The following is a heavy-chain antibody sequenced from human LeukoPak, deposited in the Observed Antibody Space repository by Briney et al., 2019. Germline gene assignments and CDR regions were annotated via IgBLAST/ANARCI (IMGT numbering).Heavy chain of an antibody. Sequence: SETLSLTCTVSGGSISSYYWSWIRQPPGKGLEWIGYIYYSGSTNYNPSLKSRVTISVDTSKNQFSLKLSSVTAADTAVYYCARRVDYWGQGTLVTVSS. J-gene: IGHJ4*02. CDR3: ARRVDY. CDR2: IYYSGST. CDR1: GGSISSYY. V-gene: IGHV4-59*08. D-gene: IGHD5-12*01.